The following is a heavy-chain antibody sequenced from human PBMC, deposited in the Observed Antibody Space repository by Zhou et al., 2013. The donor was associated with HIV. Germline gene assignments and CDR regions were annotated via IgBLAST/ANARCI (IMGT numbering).Heavy chain of an antibody. Sequence: QVQLQESGPGLVKPSETLSLTCAVSGYSISSGYFWGWIRQPPGKGLEWIGSTSHSGTTFYNPSLKSRVTISVDTSKNQFSLNLSSVTAADTAVYYCARDGDGYTTFDFWGQGTLVSVSS. D-gene: IGHD5-12*01. CDR1: GYSISSGYF. J-gene: IGHJ4*02. CDR2: TSHSGTT. CDR3: ARDGDGYTTFDF. V-gene: IGHV4-38-2*02.